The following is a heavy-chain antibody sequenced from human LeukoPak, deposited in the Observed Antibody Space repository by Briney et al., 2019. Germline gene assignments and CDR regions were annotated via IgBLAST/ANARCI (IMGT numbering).Heavy chain of an antibody. D-gene: IGHD2-15*01. CDR2: ISSSSSTI. CDR1: GFTFSGYG. V-gene: IGHV3-48*01. Sequence: GGSLRLSCAASGFTFSGYGMSCVRQAPGKGLEWVSYISSSSSTIYYADSVKGRFTISRDNAKNSLYLQMNSLRAEDTAVYYCASLYCSGGSCYGAGAFDIWGQGTMVTVSS. J-gene: IGHJ3*02. CDR3: ASLYCSGGSCYGAGAFDI.